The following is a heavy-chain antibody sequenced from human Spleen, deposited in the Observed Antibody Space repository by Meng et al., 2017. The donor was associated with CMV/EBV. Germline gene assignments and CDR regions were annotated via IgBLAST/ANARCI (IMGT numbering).Heavy chain of an antibody. CDR1: GGSFSGYY. CDR2: INHSGST. CDR3: ARSGNWNYIPRNWFDP. V-gene: IGHV4-34*01. Sequence: LPQWGPGLVKPSETLSLTCAVYGGSFSGYYWSWIRQPPGKGLEWIGEINHSGSTNYNPSLKSRVTISVDTSKNQFSLKLSSVTAADTAVYYCARSGNWNYIPRNWFDPWGQGTLVTVSS. J-gene: IGHJ5*02. D-gene: IGHD1-7*01.